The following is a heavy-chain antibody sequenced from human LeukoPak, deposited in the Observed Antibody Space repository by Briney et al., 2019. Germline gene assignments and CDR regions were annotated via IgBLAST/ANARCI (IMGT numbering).Heavy chain of an antibody. CDR1: GFTFSSYS. CDR2: IISSSSTI. J-gene: IGHJ4*02. Sequence: PGGSLRLSCAASGFTFSSYSMNWVRQAPGKGLEWVSYIISSSSTIYYADSVKGRFTISRDNSKNTLYLQMNSLRAEDTAVYYCAKDNSYGYPGDAVDYWGQGTLVTVSS. D-gene: IGHD5-18*01. V-gene: IGHV3-48*01. CDR3: AKDNSYGYPGDAVDY.